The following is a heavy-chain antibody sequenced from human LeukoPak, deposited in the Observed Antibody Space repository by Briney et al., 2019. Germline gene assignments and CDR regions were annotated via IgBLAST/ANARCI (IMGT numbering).Heavy chain of an antibody. CDR1: GFTFSSYS. Sequence: GGSLRLSCAASGFTFSSYSMSWVRQAPGRGLEWVSLISGSGGSTYYADSVKGRFTISRDNSKNTLYLQMNSQRAEDTAIYYCAKELPYCGGDCYSLLDYWGQGTLVTVSS. D-gene: IGHD2-21*02. CDR3: AKELPYCGGDCYSLLDY. V-gene: IGHV3-23*01. J-gene: IGHJ4*02. CDR2: ISGSGGST.